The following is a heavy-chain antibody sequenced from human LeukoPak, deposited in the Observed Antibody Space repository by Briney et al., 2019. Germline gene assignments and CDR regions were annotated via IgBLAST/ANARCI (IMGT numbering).Heavy chain of an antibody. CDR1: GYTFFDCF. CDR3: STLGSWNGYCWIES. V-gene: IGHV1-69-2*01. CDR2: INPENGET. J-gene: IGHJ4*02. D-gene: IGHD3-3*01. Sequence: GASVKVSCKASGYTFFDCFMHWVQQAPGKGLEWMGRINPENGETTYASKFQDRVTITADTSTDTTYMELSSLRSEDTAVYYCSTLGSWNGYCWIESWGQGTLVTVSS.